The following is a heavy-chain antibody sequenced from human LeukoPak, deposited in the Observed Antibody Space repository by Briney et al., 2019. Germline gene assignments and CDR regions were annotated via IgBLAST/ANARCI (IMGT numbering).Heavy chain of an antibody. CDR1: GGSISSSSYY. CDR2: IYYSGST. V-gene: IGHV4-39*01. D-gene: IGHD3-22*01. J-gene: IGHJ4*02. Sequence: SETLSLICTVSGGSISSSSYYWGWVRQPPGKGLEWIGSIYYSGSTYYNPSLKSRVTISVDTSKNQFSLKLSSVTAADTAVYYCARGQYYYDSSGYYHFDYWGQGTLVTVSS. CDR3: ARGQYYYDSSGYYHFDY.